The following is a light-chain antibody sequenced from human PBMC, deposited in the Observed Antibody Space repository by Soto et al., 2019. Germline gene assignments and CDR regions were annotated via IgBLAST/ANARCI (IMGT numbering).Light chain of an antibody. CDR1: QDIGNY. CDR2: AAS. Sequence: IQMTQSPSSLSASVGDRVTISCRASQDIGNYLAWYQQKPGKVPKLLIYAASTLQSGVPSRFSGSGSATDFTLIISSLQPEDVATYYCQKYDTIPLTFGGGTKVEIK. CDR3: QKYDTIPLT. J-gene: IGKJ4*01. V-gene: IGKV1-27*01.